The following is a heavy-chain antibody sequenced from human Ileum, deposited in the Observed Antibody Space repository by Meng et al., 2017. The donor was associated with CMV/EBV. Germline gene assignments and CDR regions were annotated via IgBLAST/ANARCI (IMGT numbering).Heavy chain of an antibody. CDR2: ISSSGTTI. J-gene: IGHJ1*01. CDR1: GFTFSDYY. D-gene: IGHD1-26*01. Sequence: GESLKISCAASGFTFSDYYMSWIRQAPGKGLEWVSYISSSGTTIYYADSVKGRFTISRDNAKNSLYLQMNSLRAEDTAVYYCARAARGGATSAEYFQYWGQGTLVTVSS. V-gene: IGHV3-11*01. CDR3: ARAARGGATSAEYFQY.